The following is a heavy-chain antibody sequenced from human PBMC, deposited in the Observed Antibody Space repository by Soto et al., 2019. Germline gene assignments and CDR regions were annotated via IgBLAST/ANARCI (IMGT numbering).Heavy chain of an antibody. J-gene: IGHJ4*02. CDR2: TIPIFGTA. D-gene: IGHD2-2*01. V-gene: IGHV1-69*01. Sequence: VSSTASGGTFISSASVWVRKARAQGLEWKGGTIPIFGTANYAQKFQGRVTITADESTSTAYMELSSLRSEDTAVYYCARGRYCSSTSCYGYYFDYWGQGILVSVA. CDR1: GGTFISSA. CDR3: ARGRYCSSTSCYGYYFDY.